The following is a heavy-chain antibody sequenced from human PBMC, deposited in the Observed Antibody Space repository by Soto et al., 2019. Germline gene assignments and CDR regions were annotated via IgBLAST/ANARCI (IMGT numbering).Heavy chain of an antibody. V-gene: IGHV4-31*03. D-gene: IGHD6-19*01. Sequence: QVQLQESGPGLVKPSQTLSLTCTVSGGSISSGGYYWSWIRQHPGKGLEWIGYIYYSGSTYYNPSLKSRVTISVDTSKNQFSLKLSSVTAADTAVYYCARRGSPREQWRHTPEYFDYWGQGTLVTVSS. CDR3: ARRGSPREQWRHTPEYFDY. CDR1: GGSISSGGYY. J-gene: IGHJ4*02. CDR2: IYYSGST.